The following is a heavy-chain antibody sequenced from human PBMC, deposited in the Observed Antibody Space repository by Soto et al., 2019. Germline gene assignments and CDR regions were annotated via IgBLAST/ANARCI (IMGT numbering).Heavy chain of an antibody. CDR3: AGIDYSTSAGV. CDR2: TRSDGGGT. Sequence: GSLRLSCSVSGVTFSNYAMHWVRQAPGKGLEYVSATRSDGGGTYYADSVKGRFTISRDNSKNTLYLQMSSLRAEDTAVYFCAGIDYSTSAGVWGQGTTVTVSS. D-gene: IGHD6-13*01. J-gene: IGHJ6*02. V-gene: IGHV3-64*04. CDR1: GVTFSNYA.